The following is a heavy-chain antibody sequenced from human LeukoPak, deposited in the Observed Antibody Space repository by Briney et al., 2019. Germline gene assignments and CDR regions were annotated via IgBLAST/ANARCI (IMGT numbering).Heavy chain of an antibody. V-gene: IGHV3-23*01. CDR2: ISGSGGST. CDR1: GFTFSSYA. CDR3: AKDREAIVVVILDY. D-gene: IGHD3-22*01. Sequence: GGSLRLSCAASGFTFSSYAMSWVRQAPGKGLEWVSAISGSGGSTYYADSVKGRFTISRDNSKNTLYLQMNSLRAEDTALYYCAKDREAIVVVILDYWGQGTLVTVSS. J-gene: IGHJ4*02.